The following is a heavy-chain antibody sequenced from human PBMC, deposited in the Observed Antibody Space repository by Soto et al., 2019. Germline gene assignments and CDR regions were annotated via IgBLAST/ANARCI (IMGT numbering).Heavy chain of an antibody. Sequence: PGGSLRLSCAASGFTFSSYSMNWVRQAPGKGLEWVSYISSSSSTIYYADSVKGRFTISRGNAKNSLYLQMNSLRDEDTAVYYCARDRGGYAEEGAFDYWGQGTLVTVSS. CDR2: ISSSSSTI. CDR1: GFTFSSYS. J-gene: IGHJ4*02. D-gene: IGHD5-12*01. CDR3: ARDRGGYAEEGAFDY. V-gene: IGHV3-48*02.